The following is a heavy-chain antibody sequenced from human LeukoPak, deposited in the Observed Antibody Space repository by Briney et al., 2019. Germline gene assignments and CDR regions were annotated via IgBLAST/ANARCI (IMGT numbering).Heavy chain of an antibody. J-gene: IGHJ4*02. D-gene: IGHD6-6*01. CDR3: ARDRSRIAARPIYFDY. CDR2: IIPTLGIA. V-gene: IGHV1-69*04. CDR1: GGTFSSYA. Sequence: GASVKVSCKASGGTFSSYAISWVRQAPGQGLEWMGRIIPTLGIANYAQKFQGRVTITAVKSTSTAYMELSSLRSEDTAVYYCARDRSRIAARPIYFDYWGQGTLVTVSS.